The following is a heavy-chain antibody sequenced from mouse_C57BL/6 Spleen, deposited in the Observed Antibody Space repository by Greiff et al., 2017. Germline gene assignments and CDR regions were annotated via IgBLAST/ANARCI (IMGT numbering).Heavy chain of an antibody. J-gene: IGHJ2*01. D-gene: IGHD1-1*02. CDR2: INPNNGGT. CDR3: GRRGGSFAFDY. CDR1: GYTFTDYY. V-gene: IGHV1-26*01. Sequence: EVQLQQSGPELVKPGASVKISCKASGYTFTDYYMNWVKQSHGKSLEWIGDINPNNGGTSYNQKFKGKATLTVDKSSSTAYMELRSLTSEDSAVYYGGRRGGSFAFDYWGQGTTLTVSS.